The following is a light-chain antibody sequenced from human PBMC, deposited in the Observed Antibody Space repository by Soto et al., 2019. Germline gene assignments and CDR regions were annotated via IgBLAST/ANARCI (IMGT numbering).Light chain of an antibody. CDR3: QQRGNWRVT. CDR1: QSVSSY. Sequence: EIVLTQSPATLSLSPGERATLSCRASQSVSSYFAWYQQKPGQAPRLLIYDASNRATGIPARFSGSGSGTDFTLTISSLAPDDFAVYYCQQRGNWRVTFGQGTRVDIK. CDR2: DAS. J-gene: IGKJ1*01. V-gene: IGKV3-11*01.